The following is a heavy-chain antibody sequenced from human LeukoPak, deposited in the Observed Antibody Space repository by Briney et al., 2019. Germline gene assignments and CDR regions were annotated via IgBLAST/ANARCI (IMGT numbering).Heavy chain of an antibody. CDR3: ARERVYGTEYSSQGGFDI. V-gene: IGHV4-59*01. D-gene: IGHD6-6*01. CDR2: IYYSGST. CDR1: GGSISSYY. Sequence: SETLSLTCTVSGGSISSYYWSWIREPPGKGREWIGYIYYSGSTNYNPALKSRVTISVDTSKNQFSLKLSSVTAADTAVYYCARERVYGTEYSSQGGFDIWGQGTMVTVSS. J-gene: IGHJ3*02.